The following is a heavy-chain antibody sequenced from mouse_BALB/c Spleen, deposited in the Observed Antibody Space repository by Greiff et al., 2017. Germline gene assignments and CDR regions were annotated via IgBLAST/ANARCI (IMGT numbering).Heavy chain of an antibody. CDR1: GFTFNTYA. Sequence: EVHLVESGGGLVQPKGSLKLSCAASGFTFNTYAMHWVCQAPGKGLEWVARIRSKSNNYATYYADSVKDRFTISRDDSQSMLYLQMNNLKTEDTAMYYCVREGDYDVKGHYYAMDYWGQGTSVTVSS. CDR3: VREGDYDVKGHYYAMDY. CDR2: IRSKSNNYAT. D-gene: IGHD2-4*01. J-gene: IGHJ4*01. V-gene: IGHV10-3*03.